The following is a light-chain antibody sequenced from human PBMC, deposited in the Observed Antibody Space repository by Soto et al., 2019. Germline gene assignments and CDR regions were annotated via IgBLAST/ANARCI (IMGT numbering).Light chain of an antibody. V-gene: IGLV4-60*02. CDR3: ETWDSNIHAV. Sequence: QSVLTQSSSASASLGSSVKLTCTLSSGHSSYIIAWHQQQPGKAPRYLMKLEGSGSYNKGSGVPDRFSGSSSGADRYLTISHLQFEDEADYYCETWDSNIHAVFGGGTQLTVL. CDR1: SGHSSYI. CDR2: LEGSGSY. J-gene: IGLJ7*01.